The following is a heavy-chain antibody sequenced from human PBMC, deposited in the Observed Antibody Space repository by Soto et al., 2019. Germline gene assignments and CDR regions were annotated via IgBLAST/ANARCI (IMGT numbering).Heavy chain of an antibody. CDR1: RYAFASYA. J-gene: IGHJ3*02. V-gene: IGHV1-8*01. CDR3: ARGLQLIYGDPDAFGI. D-gene: IGHD4-17*01. Sequence: GTSVKPSSKDCRYAFASYAMKWVRQATEQGLEWMGWMNPNSGNTGYAQKFQGRVTMTRNTSISTAYMELSSLRSEDTPVYYSARGLQLIYGDPDAFGIWGHGTMVTGSS. CDR2: MNPNSGNT.